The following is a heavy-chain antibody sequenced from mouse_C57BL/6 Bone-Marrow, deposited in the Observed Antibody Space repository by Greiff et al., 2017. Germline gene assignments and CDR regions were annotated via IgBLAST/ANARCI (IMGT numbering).Heavy chain of an antibody. CDR3: AREDYDYWFAY. D-gene: IGHD2-4*01. J-gene: IGHJ3*01. Sequence: QVQLQQPGAELVMPGASVKLSCKASGYTFTSYWMHWVKQRPGQSLEWIGEIDPSDSYTNYNQKFKGKSTLTVDKSSSTAYMQLSSLTSEDSAVYYCAREDYDYWFAYWGQGTLVTVSA. CDR2: IDPSDSYT. CDR1: GYTFTSYW. V-gene: IGHV1-69*01.